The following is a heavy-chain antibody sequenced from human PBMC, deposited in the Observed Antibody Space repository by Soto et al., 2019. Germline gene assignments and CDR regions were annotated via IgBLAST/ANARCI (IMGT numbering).Heavy chain of an antibody. Sequence: SSVKVSCKAFVCTFSSYLISWLRQAPGQGLEWMGGIIPIFGTANYAQKFQGRVTMTRNTSISTAYMELSSLRSEDTAVYYCARGHPKTRYYDFWSGYYGYYYYGMDVWGQGTTVTVSS. CDR1: VCTFSSYL. V-gene: IGHV1-69*05. CDR2: IIPIFGTA. J-gene: IGHJ6*02. D-gene: IGHD3-3*01. CDR3: ARGHPKTRYYDFWSGYYGYYYYGMDV.